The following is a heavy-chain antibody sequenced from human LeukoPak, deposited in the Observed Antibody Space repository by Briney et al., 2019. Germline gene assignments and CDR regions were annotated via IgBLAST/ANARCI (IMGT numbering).Heavy chain of an antibody. J-gene: IGHJ4*02. CDR2: IYYSGST. Sequence: PSETLSLTCTVSGGSISSSSYYWGWIRQPPGKGLEWIGSIYYSGSTYYNPSLKSRVTISVDTSKNQFSLKLSSVTAADTAVYYCVGGGNGLGDFDYWGQGTLVTVSS. CDR3: VGGGNGLGDFDY. CDR1: GGSISSSSYY. V-gene: IGHV4-39*07. D-gene: IGHD2-15*01.